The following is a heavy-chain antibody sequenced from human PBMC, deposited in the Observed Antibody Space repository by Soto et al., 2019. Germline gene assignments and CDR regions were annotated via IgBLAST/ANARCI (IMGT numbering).Heavy chain of an antibody. V-gene: IGHV2-5*02. Sequence: QITLKESGPTLVKPTQTLTLTCTFSGFSLSTSGVGVGWIPQPPGKALEWLALIYWDDDKRYSPSLKSRLTITKDTSKNQVVLTMTNMDPVDTATYYCAHSTYSSSSGGYYYYGMDVWGQGTTVTVSS. CDR3: AHSTYSSSSGGYYYYGMDV. J-gene: IGHJ6*02. D-gene: IGHD6-6*01. CDR2: IYWDDDK. CDR1: GFSLSTSGVG.